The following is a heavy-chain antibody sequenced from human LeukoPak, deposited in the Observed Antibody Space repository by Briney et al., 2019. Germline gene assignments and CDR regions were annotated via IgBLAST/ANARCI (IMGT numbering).Heavy chain of an antibody. D-gene: IGHD3-22*01. CDR1: GGSIGSYY. Sequence: SETLSLTCTVSGGSIGSYYWSWVRQPPGKGLEWIGCIFYTGSTNYDPSLKSRVTISLDTSQNQFSLRLTSVTAADTAVYYCARQPSGYYDKSGYYPYYFDYWGQGALVTVSS. J-gene: IGHJ4*02. CDR2: IFYTGST. CDR3: ARQPSGYYDKSGYYPYYFDY. V-gene: IGHV4-59*08.